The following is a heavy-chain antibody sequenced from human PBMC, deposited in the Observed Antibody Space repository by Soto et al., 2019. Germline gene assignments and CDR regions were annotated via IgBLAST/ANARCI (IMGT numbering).Heavy chain of an antibody. CDR1: GFTFSSYW. CDR2: IKQDGSEK. J-gene: IGHJ4*02. CDR3: ARERYFDWLFGNYFDY. D-gene: IGHD3-9*01. V-gene: IGHV3-7*01. Sequence: GGPMRLPCAASGFTFSSYWMSWVRKAQGKGLEWVANIKQDGSEKYYVDSVKGRFTISRDNAKNSLYLQMNSLRAEDTAVYYCARERYFDWLFGNYFDYWGQGTLVTVSS.